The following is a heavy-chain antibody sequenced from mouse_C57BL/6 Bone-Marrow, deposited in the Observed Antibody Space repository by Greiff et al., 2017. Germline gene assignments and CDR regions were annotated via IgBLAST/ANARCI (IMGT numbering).Heavy chain of an antibody. CDR1: GFTFSSYA. CDR2: ISDGGSYT. J-gene: IGHJ3*01. CDR3: ARDRELAAWFAY. Sequence: EVQLVESGGGLVKPGGSLKLSCAASGFTFSSYAMSWVRQTPEKRLEWVATISDGGSYTYYPDNVKGRFTISRDNAKNNLYLQMSHLKSEDTAMYYCARDRELAAWFAYWGQGTLVTVSA. D-gene: IGHD4-1*01. V-gene: IGHV5-4*01.